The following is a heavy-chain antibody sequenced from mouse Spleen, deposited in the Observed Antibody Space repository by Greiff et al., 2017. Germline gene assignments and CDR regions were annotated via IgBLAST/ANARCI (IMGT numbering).Heavy chain of an antibody. CDR2: INPSTGGT. J-gene: IGHJ2*01. Sequence: VQLQQSGPELVKPGASVKISCKASGYSFTGYYMNWVKQSPEKSLEWIGEINPSTGGTTYNQKFKAKATLTVDKSSSTAYMQLKSLTSEDSAVYYCARGVTTYFDYWGQGTTLTVSS. V-gene: IGHV1-42*01. D-gene: IGHD2-1*01. CDR1: GYSFTGYY. CDR3: ARGVTTYFDY.